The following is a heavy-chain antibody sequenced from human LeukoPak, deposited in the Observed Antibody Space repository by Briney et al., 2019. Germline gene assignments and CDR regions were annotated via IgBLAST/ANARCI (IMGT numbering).Heavy chain of an antibody. V-gene: IGHV1-2*02. D-gene: IGHD6-13*01. CDR2: INPNSGGT. CDR1: GYTFTGYY. J-gene: IGHJ4*02. Sequence: ASVKVSCKASGYTFTGYYMHWVRQAPGQGLEWMGWINPNSGGTNYAQKFQGRVTMTRDTSISTAYMELSRLRSDDTAAYYCARGIAAAGEFDYWGQGTLVTVSS. CDR3: ARGIAAAGEFDY.